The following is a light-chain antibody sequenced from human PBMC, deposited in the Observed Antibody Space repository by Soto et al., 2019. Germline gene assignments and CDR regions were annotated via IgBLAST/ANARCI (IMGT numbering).Light chain of an antibody. CDR2: RNN. V-gene: IGLV1-47*01. CDR1: SSNSGSNY. CDR3: AAWDDSLSGYVV. J-gene: IGLJ2*01. Sequence: QSVLTQPPSASGTPGQRVTISCSGSSSNSGSNYVYWYQQLPGTAPKLLIYRNNQRPSGVPDRFSGSKSGTSAYLAISGLRSEDEADYYCAAWDDSLSGYVVFGGGTKLTVL.